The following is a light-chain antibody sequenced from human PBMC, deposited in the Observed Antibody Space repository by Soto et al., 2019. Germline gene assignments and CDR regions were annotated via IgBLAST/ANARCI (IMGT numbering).Light chain of an antibody. CDR1: QSVSSNY. Sequence: DIVLTQSPGTLSLSPGERATFSCRTSQSVSSNYLAWYQQKPGQAPRLLIYGASTRATGIPDRFSGSGSGADFTLTISRLEPEDFAVYYCQQYGTSFWTFGQGTKVEIK. CDR3: QQYGTSFWT. J-gene: IGKJ1*01. CDR2: GAS. V-gene: IGKV3-20*01.